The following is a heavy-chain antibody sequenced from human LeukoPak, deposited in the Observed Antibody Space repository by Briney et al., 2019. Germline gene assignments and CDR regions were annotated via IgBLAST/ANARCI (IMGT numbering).Heavy chain of an antibody. Sequence: SEALSLTCAVYGRSFSGYYWSWIRQPPGKGLEWIGEINHSGSTNYNPSLKSRVTISVDTSKNQFSLKLSSVTAADTAVYYCARVVWVRFDPWGQGTLVTVSS. V-gene: IGHV4-34*01. D-gene: IGHD2-2*01. J-gene: IGHJ5*02. CDR1: GRSFSGYY. CDR2: INHSGST. CDR3: ARVVWVRFDP.